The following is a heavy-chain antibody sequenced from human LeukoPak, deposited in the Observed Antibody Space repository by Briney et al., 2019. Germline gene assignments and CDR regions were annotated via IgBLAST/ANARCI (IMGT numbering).Heavy chain of an antibody. D-gene: IGHD3-10*01. CDR3: ARERGSGSAPYYYYGMDV. CDR2: IYYSGST. CDR1: GGSISSSSYY. J-gene: IGHJ6*02. Sequence: SETLSLTCTVSGGSISSSSYYWGWIRQPPGKGLEWIGSIYYSGSTYYNPSLKSRVTISVDTSKNQFSLKLSSVTAADTAVYYCARERGSGSAPYYYYGMDVWGQGTTVTVSS. V-gene: IGHV4-39*07.